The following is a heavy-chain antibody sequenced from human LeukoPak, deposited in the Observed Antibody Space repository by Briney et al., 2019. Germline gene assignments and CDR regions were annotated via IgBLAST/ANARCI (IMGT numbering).Heavy chain of an antibody. V-gene: IGHV4-31*03. CDR2: IYYSGST. J-gene: IGHJ5*02. CDR1: GGSISSGGYY. D-gene: IGHD2-2*02. Sequence: PSQTLSLTCTVSGGSISSGGYYWSWIRQHPGKGLEWIGYIYYSGSTNYNPSLKSRVTISVDTSKNQFSLKLSSVTAADTAVYYCARARYCSSTSCYTISWFDPWGQGTLVTVSS. CDR3: ARARYCSSTSCYTISWFDP.